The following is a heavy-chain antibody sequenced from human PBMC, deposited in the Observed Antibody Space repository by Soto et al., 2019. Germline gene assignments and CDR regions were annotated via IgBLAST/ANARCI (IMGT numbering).Heavy chain of an antibody. V-gene: IGHV3-30-3*01. CDR3: ARGGAMVSPRNWYYYGMDV. CDR1: GFTFSSYA. Sequence: GGSLRLSCAASGFTFSSYAMHWVRQAPGKGLEWVAVISYDGSNKYYADSVKGRFTISRDNSKNTLYLQMNSLRAEDTAVYYCARGGAMVSPRNWYYYGMDVWGQGTTVTV. CDR2: ISYDGSNK. J-gene: IGHJ6*02. D-gene: IGHD5-18*01.